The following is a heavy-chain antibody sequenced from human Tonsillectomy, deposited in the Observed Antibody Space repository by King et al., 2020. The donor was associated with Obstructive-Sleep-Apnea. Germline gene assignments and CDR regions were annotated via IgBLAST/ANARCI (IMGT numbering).Heavy chain of an antibody. CDR3: ARGNDDILTGYYNGWFDP. CDR2: MNPNSGNT. J-gene: IGHJ5*02. CDR1: GYTFTSYD. V-gene: IGHV1-8*01. D-gene: IGHD3-9*01. Sequence: VQLVESGAEVKKPGASVKVSCKASGYTFTSYDINWVRQATGQGLEWMGWMNPNSGNTGYAQKFQGRVTMTRNTSISTAYMELSSLRSEDTAVYYFARGNDDILTGYYNGWFDPWGQGTLVTVSS.